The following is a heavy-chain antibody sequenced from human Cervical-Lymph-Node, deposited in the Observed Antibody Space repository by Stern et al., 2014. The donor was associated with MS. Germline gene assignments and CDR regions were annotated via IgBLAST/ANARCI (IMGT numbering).Heavy chain of an antibody. V-gene: IGHV3-64*01. Sequence: EVQLLESGGGLVQPGGSLRLSCAASGFTFSSYAMHWVRQAPGKGLEYVSAISSNGGSTYYANSVKGRFTISRDNSKDTLYLQMGSLRTEDMAVYYCAAWGWDAFDLWGQGTMVTVSS. CDR3: AAWGWDAFDL. D-gene: IGHD6-19*01. CDR1: GFTFSSYA. J-gene: IGHJ3*01. CDR2: ISSNGGST.